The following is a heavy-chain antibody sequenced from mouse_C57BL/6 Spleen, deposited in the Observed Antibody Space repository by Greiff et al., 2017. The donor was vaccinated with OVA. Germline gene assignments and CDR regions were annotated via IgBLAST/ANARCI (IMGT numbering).Heavy chain of an antibody. CDR1: GYTFTSYW. CDR3: APQLTGPFDY. D-gene: IGHD4-1*01. CDR2: IHPNSGST. Sequence: QVQLQQPGAELVKPGASVKLSCKASGYTFTSYWMHWVKQRPGQGLEWIGMIHPNSGSTNYNAKFKSKATLTVDKSSSTAYMQLSSLTSEDSAVYYCAPQLTGPFDYWGQGTTLTVSS. J-gene: IGHJ2*01. V-gene: IGHV1-64*01.